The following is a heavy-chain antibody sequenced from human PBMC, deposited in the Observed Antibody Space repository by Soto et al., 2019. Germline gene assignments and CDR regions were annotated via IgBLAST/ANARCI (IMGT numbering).Heavy chain of an antibody. CDR1: GFSFDTYG. V-gene: IGHV3-30*18. CDR2: ISYEGSNT. J-gene: IGHJ6*02. D-gene: IGHD2-21*01. Sequence: GGSLRLSCVASGFSFDTYGIHWVRQAPGKGLQWVALISYEGSNTYYADSVRGRFTISRDNSKNTLYLQMNSLRPEDTGVYYCPKVTPGNNLDCFAALDFWGQGTSVTVSS. CDR3: PKVTPGNNLDCFAALDF.